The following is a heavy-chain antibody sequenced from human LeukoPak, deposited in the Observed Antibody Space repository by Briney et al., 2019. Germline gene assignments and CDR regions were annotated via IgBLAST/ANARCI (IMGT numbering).Heavy chain of an antibody. CDR3: ARGDTSLGGAFDI. D-gene: IGHD3-16*01. CDR2: ISGDGGTT. J-gene: IGHJ3*02. CDR1: GFNLRSYA. Sequence: GGSLRLSCAASGFNLRSYAIHWVRQAPGKGLEHVSAISGDGGTTSYAQSLKGRCTISRDNSKKMAYLQLGGLKPEDMAVYYCARGDTSLGGAFDIWGQGTMVTVSP. V-gene: IGHV3-64*01.